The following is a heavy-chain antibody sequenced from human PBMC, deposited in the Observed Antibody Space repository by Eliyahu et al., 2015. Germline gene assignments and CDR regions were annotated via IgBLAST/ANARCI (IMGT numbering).Heavy chain of an antibody. V-gene: IGHV2-70*04. J-gene: IGHJ4*02. Sequence: QVTLKESGPALVKPTQTLTLTCTFSGFSLXSSGMRVNWIRQPPGKALEWLARIDWDDDKYYHHPLQTRLTISKDTSKNQVVLIMTNVDPMDTATYYCARMARYSGNYFDYWGQGTLVTVSS. D-gene: IGHD1-26*01. CDR2: IDWDDDK. CDR1: GFSLXSSGMR. CDR3: ARMARYSGNYFDY.